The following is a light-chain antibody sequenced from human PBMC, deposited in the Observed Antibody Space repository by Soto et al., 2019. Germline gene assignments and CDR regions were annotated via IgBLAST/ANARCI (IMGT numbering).Light chain of an antibody. CDR1: HTVLNNSNRKNY. CDR2: WAS. V-gene: IGKV4-1*01. Sequence: DLVVTQSPDAVALCNGQRSTFNCSSIHTVLNNSNRKNYLAWYQQKPGQPPKLLIYWASTRESGVPDRFSGSGSGTDFTLTISSLQAEDVAVYYCQQYYNSPLTFGGGSKVDI. CDR3: QQYYNSPLT. J-gene: IGKJ4*01.